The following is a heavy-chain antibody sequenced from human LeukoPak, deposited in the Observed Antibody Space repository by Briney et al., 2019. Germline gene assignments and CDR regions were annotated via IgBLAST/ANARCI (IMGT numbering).Heavy chain of an antibody. CDR2: IYYSGST. J-gene: IGHJ4*02. CDR1: GFTFSSYS. Sequence: PGGSLRLSCAASGFTFSSYSMNWIRQPPGKGLEWIGYIYYSGSTNYNPSLKSRVTISVDTSKNQFSLKLSSVTAADTAVYYCAREGGGDRIAAAGTFDYWGQGTLVTVSS. V-gene: IGHV4-59*01. D-gene: IGHD6-13*01. CDR3: AREGGGDRIAAAGTFDY.